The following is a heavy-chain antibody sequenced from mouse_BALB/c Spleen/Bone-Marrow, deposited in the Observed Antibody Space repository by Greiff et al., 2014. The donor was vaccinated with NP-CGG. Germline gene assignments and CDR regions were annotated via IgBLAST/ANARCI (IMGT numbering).Heavy chain of an antibody. CDR3: ESRGEYFDV. CDR1: GYSFTGYY. V-gene: IGHV1-31*01. CDR2: IYPYNGVS. J-gene: IGHJ1*01. Sequence: VHVKQSGPELVKPGASVKISCKASGYSFTGYYMHWGKQSHGNSLDWIGYIYPYNGVSSYNQKFKGKATLTVDKPSSTAYMELRSLTSDDSAVYYCESRGEYFDVWGAGTTVTVSS.